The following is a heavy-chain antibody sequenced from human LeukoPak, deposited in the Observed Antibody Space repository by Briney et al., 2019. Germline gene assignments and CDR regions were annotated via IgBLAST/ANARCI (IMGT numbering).Heavy chain of an antibody. Sequence: RASVKVSCKASGYTFTSYAMHWVRQAPGQRLEWMGWINAGNGNTKYSQKFQGRVTITRDTSASTAYMELSSLRSEDTAVYYCARVTGYSSSWPLDYWGQGTLVTVSS. CDR2: INAGNGNT. J-gene: IGHJ4*02. D-gene: IGHD6-13*01. V-gene: IGHV1-3*01. CDR1: GYTFTSYA. CDR3: ARVTGYSSSWPLDY.